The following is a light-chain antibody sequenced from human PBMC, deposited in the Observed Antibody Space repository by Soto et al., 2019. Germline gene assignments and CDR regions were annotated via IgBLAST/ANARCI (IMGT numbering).Light chain of an antibody. V-gene: IGKV3-20*01. CDR1: QSVSSSY. Sequence: EIVLTQSPGTLSLSPGERATLSCRTSQSVSSSYLAWYQQKPGQAPRLLIYGASSRSTSIPDRFSGSGSGTHFTLTISRVEPEDFAVYYCQQYGRSWWTFGQGTKVEIK. J-gene: IGKJ1*01. CDR2: GAS. CDR3: QQYGRSWWT.